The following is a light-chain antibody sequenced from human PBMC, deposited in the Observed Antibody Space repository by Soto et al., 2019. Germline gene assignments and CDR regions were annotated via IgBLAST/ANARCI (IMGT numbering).Light chain of an antibody. V-gene: IGLV1-44*01. J-gene: IGLJ1*01. CDR3: AAWDDSLNGRYV. Sequence: QSALTQPPSASGIPGQRVTISCSGSSSNIGTNTVNWYQQLPGTAPKLLIYSNNQRPSGVPDRFSGSKSGTSASLAISGLQSEDEADYYCAAWDDSLNGRYVFGTGTKVTVL. CDR2: SNN. CDR1: SSNIGTNT.